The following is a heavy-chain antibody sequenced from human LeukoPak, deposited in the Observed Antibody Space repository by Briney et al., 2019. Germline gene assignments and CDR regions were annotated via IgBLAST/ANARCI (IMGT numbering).Heavy chain of an antibody. J-gene: IGHJ6*02. Sequence: ASVKVSCKVSGYTLTELSMHWVRQAPGKGLEWMGGFDPEDGETIYAQKFQGRVTMTEDTSTDTAYMELSSLRSEDTAVYYCATGVLRFLEWLPSPTDYYYYYGMDVRGQGTTVTVSS. CDR1: GYTLTELS. CDR2: FDPEDGET. D-gene: IGHD3-3*01. V-gene: IGHV1-24*01. CDR3: ATGVLRFLEWLPSPTDYYYYYGMDV.